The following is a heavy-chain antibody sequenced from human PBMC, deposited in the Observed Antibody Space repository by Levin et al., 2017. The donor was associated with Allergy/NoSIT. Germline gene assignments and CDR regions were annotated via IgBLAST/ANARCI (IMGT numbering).Heavy chain of an antibody. Sequence: AGESLKISCAASGFTFSSYAMHWVRQAPGKGLEYVSAISSNGGSTYYANSVKGRFTISRDNSKNTLYLQMGSLRAEDMAVYYCARMIRIVGATGAFDIWGQGTMVTVSS. V-gene: IGHV3-64*01. D-gene: IGHD1-26*01. CDR2: ISSNGGST. J-gene: IGHJ3*02. CDR3: ARMIRIVGATGAFDI. CDR1: GFTFSSYA.